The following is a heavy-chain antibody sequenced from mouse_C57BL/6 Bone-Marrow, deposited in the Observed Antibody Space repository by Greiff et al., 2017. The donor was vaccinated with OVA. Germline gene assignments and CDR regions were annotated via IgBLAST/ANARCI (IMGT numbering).Heavy chain of an antibody. CDR3: TRYGTTVDY. D-gene: IGHD1-1*01. J-gene: IGHJ2*01. CDR1: GYTFTDYE. CDR2: IDPETGGT. V-gene: IGHV1-15*01. Sequence: QVQLQQSGAELVRPGASVTLSCKASGYTFTDYEMHWVKQTPVHGLEWIGAIDPETGGTAYNQKFTGKAILTADKSSSTAYMELRSLTSEDSAVYYCTRYGTTVDYWGQGTTLTVSS.